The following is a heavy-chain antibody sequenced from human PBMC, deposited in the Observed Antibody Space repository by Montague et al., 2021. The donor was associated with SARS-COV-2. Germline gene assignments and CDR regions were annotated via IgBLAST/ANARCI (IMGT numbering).Heavy chain of an antibody. J-gene: IGHJ4*02. CDR1: GGSITSGIYY. CDR3: ARQHRSRGWFEIAFDY. CDR2: ISFSWST. D-gene: IGHD3-10*01. V-gene: IGHV4-39*01. Sequence: SETLSLTCTVSGGSITSGIYYWAWIRQHPGKGLEWIGSISFSWSTYYNPSLKSRVTMSVDTSKNQFSLELSTVTAADTAVYYCARQHRSRGWFEIAFDYWGQETLVTVSS.